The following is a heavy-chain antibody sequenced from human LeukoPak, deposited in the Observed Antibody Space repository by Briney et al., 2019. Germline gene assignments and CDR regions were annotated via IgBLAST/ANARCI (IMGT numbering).Heavy chain of an antibody. Sequence: ASVKVSCKASGGTFTSYGISWVRQAPGQGLEWMGWISAYNGNTNYAQKLQGRVTMTTDTSTSTAYMELRSLRSDDTAVYYCARGEEVSYYDFWSGYGNFDYWGQGTLVTVSS. J-gene: IGHJ4*02. V-gene: IGHV1-18*01. CDR1: GGTFTSYG. CDR2: ISAYNGNT. D-gene: IGHD3-3*01. CDR3: ARGEEVSYYDFWSGYGNFDY.